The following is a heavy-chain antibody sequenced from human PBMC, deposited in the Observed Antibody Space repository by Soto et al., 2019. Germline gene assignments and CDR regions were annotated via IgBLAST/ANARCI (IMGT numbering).Heavy chain of an antibody. Sequence: QVQLVESGGGVVQPGRSLRLSCTASGFTFSNYGMHWVRQAPGKGLEWVAVMSYDGTNKYYADSVKGRFTISRDNSKNTLYLQMNSLSAEDTAVYYCAKDGSPPYSYSSGMDVWGQGTTVTVSS. CDR3: AKDGSPPYSYSSGMDV. CDR1: GFTFSNYG. J-gene: IGHJ6*02. D-gene: IGHD2-2*03. V-gene: IGHV3-30*18. CDR2: MSYDGTNK.